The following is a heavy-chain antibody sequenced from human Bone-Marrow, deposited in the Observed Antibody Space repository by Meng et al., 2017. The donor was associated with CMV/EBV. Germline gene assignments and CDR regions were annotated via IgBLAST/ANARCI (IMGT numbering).Heavy chain of an antibody. CDR1: GLTFSNAW. V-gene: IGHV3-15*01. J-gene: IGHJ4*02. D-gene: IGHD3-10*02. CDR3: TTAHSSVRDY. CDR2: IKTNTDGATT. Sequence: GESLKISCVASGLTFSNAWMSWVRQAPGKGLEWVGRIKTNTDGATTDYPAPVKGRFTISRDDSKNTLYLQMNSLRAEDTAVYYCTTAHSSVRDYWGQGTLVTFSS.